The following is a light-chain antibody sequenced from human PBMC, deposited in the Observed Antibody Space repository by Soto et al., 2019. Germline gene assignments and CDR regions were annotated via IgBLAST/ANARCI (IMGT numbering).Light chain of an antibody. CDR2: DAS. V-gene: IGKV3-11*01. CDR1: QSINKY. Sequence: IVVTQSPATLSFSPGERATLSCRASQSINKYLAWYQQKPGQAPRLLIYDASNRATGIPARFSGSGSGTDFTLTISSLEPEDFAVYYCQQRSNWRGTFGGGTKV. J-gene: IGKJ4*01. CDR3: QQRSNWRGT.